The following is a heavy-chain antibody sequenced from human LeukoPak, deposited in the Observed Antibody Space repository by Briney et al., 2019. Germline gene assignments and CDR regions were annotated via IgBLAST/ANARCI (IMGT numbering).Heavy chain of an antibody. CDR2: INPNSGGT. Sequence: ASVSVFCQASGYTFTGYYMHWVRQAPGHGLEWMGWINPNSGGTNYAQKFQGRVTMTRDTSISTAYMELTRLRSDDTAVYYCARDNGDDWFDYWGRGTLVTVSS. J-gene: IGHJ4*02. D-gene: IGHD4-17*01. V-gene: IGHV1-2*02. CDR3: ARDNGDDWFDY. CDR1: GYTFTGYY.